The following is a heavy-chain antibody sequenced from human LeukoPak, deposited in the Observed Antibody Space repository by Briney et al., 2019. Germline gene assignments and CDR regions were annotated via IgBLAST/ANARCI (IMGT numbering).Heavy chain of an antibody. CDR2: INHSGST. Sequence: SEILSHTCAVYGGSFSGYYWSWIRQPPGKGLEWIGEINHSGSTNYNPSLKSRVTISVDTSKNQFSLKLSSVTAADTAVYYCARGPSLDYWGQGTLVTVSS. V-gene: IGHV4-34*01. CDR1: GGSFSGYY. CDR3: ARGPSLDY. J-gene: IGHJ4*02.